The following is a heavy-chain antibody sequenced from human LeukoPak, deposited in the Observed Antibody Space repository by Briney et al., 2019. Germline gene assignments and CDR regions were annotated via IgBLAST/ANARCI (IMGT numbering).Heavy chain of an antibody. V-gene: IGHV4-61*01. Sequence: PSETLSLTCTVSGGSVSSGSYYWSWIRQPPGKGLEWIGYIYYSGSTNYNPSLKSRVTISVDTSKNQFSLKLSSVTAADTAVYYCARASWSGCYWGQGTLVTVSS. J-gene: IGHJ4*02. CDR3: ARASWSGCY. CDR1: GGSVSSGSYY. D-gene: IGHD3-3*01. CDR2: IYYSGST.